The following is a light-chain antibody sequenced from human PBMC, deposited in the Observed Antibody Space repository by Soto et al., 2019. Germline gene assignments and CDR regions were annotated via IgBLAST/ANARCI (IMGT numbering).Light chain of an antibody. Sequence: DIQLTQSPSFLSASVGDRVTITCRASQGISTYLAWYQQKPGKAPKLMVYAATTLESGVESRFSGSGSGTEFTLTISSLQPEDFANYSCQQVNSFPLTFGGGTKVEIK. V-gene: IGKV1-9*01. CDR2: AAT. J-gene: IGKJ4*01. CDR1: QGISTY. CDR3: QQVNSFPLT.